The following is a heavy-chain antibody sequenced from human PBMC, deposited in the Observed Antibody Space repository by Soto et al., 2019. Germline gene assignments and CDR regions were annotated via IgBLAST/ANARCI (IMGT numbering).Heavy chain of an antibody. D-gene: IGHD3-9*01. CDR1: GYTFTALY. Sequence: ASVKVSCKASGYTFTALYMNWVRQAPGQGLEWMGWVNPNTGLTRYAQKFQDRVTMTRDTSINTAYMELRGLTSDDTAVYYCTTLRLDPWGQGTLVTVSS. J-gene: IGHJ5*02. CDR3: TTLRLDP. V-gene: IGHV1-2*02. CDR2: VNPNTGLT.